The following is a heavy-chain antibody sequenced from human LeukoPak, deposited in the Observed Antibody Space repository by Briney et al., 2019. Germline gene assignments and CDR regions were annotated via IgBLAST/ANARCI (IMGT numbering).Heavy chain of an antibody. Sequence: GGSLRLSCAASGFTFSNYWMSWVRQAPGKGLEWVASIDQYGRAKYYVDSVRGRFTFSRDNTKNSLHLQRNSRRAEDTAVYYCARADSYGSILDYWGQGTRVIESS. CDR2: IDQYGRAK. J-gene: IGHJ4*02. CDR3: ARADSYGSILDY. D-gene: IGHD5-18*01. CDR1: GFTFSNYW. V-gene: IGHV3-7*04.